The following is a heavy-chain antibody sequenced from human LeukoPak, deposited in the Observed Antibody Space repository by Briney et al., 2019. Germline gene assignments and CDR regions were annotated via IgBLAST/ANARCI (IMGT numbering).Heavy chain of an antibody. Sequence: SETLSLTCTVSGGSIRSSDYYWAWIRQPPGRSLEWIGSIYYSGNTHYNPSPKSRVTISVDTSKNQFSLKLSSVTAADTAVYYCARQGLIVMAGEGDFDYWGQGTLVTVSS. CDR1: GGSIRSSDYY. V-gene: IGHV4-39*01. CDR2: IYYSGNT. J-gene: IGHJ4*02. CDR3: ARQGLIVMAGEGDFDY. D-gene: IGHD5-24*01.